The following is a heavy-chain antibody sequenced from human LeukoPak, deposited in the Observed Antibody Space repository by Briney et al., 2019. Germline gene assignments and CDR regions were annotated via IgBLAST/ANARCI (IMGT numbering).Heavy chain of an antibody. CDR2: IRSKAYGGTT. Sequence: PGGSLRLSCTASGFTFGDYAMSWFRQAPGKGLEWVGFIRSKAYGGTTEYAASVKGRFTISRDDSKSIAYLQMNSLKTEDTAVYYCTRGGVAWEPTRLDYWGQGTLVTVSS. V-gene: IGHV3-49*03. J-gene: IGHJ4*02. CDR3: TRGGVAWEPTRLDY. CDR1: GFTFGDYA. D-gene: IGHD1-26*01.